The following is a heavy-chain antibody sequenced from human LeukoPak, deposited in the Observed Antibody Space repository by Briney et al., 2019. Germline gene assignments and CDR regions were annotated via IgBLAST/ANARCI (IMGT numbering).Heavy chain of an antibody. V-gene: IGHV3-23*01. Sequence: GRSLRLSCAASGFSFSDYYMSWVRQAPGKGLEWVSAISGSGGSTYYADSVKGRFTISRDNSKNTLYLQMNSLRAEDTAVYYCAKDSILVAYGSGSYHYYGMDVWGQGTTVTVSS. D-gene: IGHD3-10*01. J-gene: IGHJ6*02. CDR3: AKDSILVAYGSGSYHYYGMDV. CDR2: ISGSGGST. CDR1: GFSFSDYY.